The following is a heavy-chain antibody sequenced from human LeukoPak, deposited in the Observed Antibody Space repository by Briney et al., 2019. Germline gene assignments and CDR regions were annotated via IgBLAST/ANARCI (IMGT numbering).Heavy chain of an antibody. CDR2: ITPIFGTA. J-gene: IGHJ4*02. D-gene: IGHD5-12*01. CDR1: GGTFSSYA. CDR3: ARGEGGYDPFDY. V-gene: IGHV1-69*05. Sequence: GASVKVSCKASGGTFSSYAISWVRQAPGQGLEWMGRITPIFGTANYAQKFQGRVTITTDESTSTAYMELSSLRSEDTAVYYCARGEGGYDPFDYWGQGTLVTVSS.